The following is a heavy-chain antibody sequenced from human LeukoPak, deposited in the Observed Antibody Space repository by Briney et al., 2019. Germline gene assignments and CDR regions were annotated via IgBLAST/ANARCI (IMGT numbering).Heavy chain of an antibody. CDR2: INPRGGST. J-gene: IGHJ4*02. V-gene: IGHV1-46*01. D-gene: IGHD3-22*01. CDR3: ARNLNLYDSRGYCDY. Sequence: ASVKVSCKAAGYTFTSYYMHWERQAPGQGLEWMGIINPRGGSTSYAQKFQGRVTMTRDTSTTTVYMELSSLRSEDTAVYYCARNLNLYDSRGYCDYWGQGTLVTVSS. CDR1: GYTFTSYY.